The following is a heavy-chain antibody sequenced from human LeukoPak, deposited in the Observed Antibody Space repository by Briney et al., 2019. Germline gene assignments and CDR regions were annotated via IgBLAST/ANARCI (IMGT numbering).Heavy chain of an antibody. D-gene: IGHD3-10*01. V-gene: IGHV4-61*02. CDR3: ARGTMVRGVIVKKVSYHFDY. J-gene: IGHJ4*02. Sequence: SETLSLTCTVSGGSISSGSYYWSWIRQPAGKGLEWIGRIYTSGSTNYNPSLKSRVTISVDTSKNQFSLKLSSVTAADTAVYYCARGTMVRGVIVKKVSYHFDYWGQGTLVTVSS. CDR2: IYTSGST. CDR1: GGSISSGSYY.